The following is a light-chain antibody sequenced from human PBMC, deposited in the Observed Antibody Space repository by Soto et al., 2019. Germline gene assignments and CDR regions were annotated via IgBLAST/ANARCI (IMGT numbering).Light chain of an antibody. CDR3: ATWDDSLNGPV. CDR1: SSNIGNNG. V-gene: IGLV1-36*01. J-gene: IGLJ2*01. Sequence: QSVLTQPPSVSGAPRQRVTISCSGSSSNIGNNGVAWYQQVPGKAPKLLIYYDDLLASGVSDRFSGSESGTSASLAISGLQSEDEADYYCATWDDSLNGPVFGGGTKLTVL. CDR2: YDD.